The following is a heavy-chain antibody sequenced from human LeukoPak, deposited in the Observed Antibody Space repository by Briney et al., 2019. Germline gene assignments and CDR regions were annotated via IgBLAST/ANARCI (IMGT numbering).Heavy chain of an antibody. D-gene: IGHD3-9*01. J-gene: IGHJ4*02. CDR3: ARVRDDILTGYYQFDY. CDR2: ISAYNGNT. Sequence: ASVKVSCKASGYTFTSYGISWVRQAPGQGLEWMGWISAYNGNTNYAQKLQGRVTMTTDTSTSTAYMELRSLRSDDTAVYYCARVRDDILTGYYQFDYWGQGTRATVSS. CDR1: GYTFTSYG. V-gene: IGHV1-18*01.